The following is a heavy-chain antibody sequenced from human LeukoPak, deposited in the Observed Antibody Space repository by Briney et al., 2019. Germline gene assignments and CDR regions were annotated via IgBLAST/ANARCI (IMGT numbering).Heavy chain of an antibody. J-gene: IGHJ4*02. CDR1: GFTLSSNY. V-gene: IGHV3-53*01. CDR3: ARAIWGYCSGGSCYGYYFDY. D-gene: IGHD2-15*01. Sequence: GGSLRLFCAASGFTLSSNYMSWVRQAPGKGLEWVSVIYSGGSTYYADSVKGRLTISRDNSKNTLYLQMNSLRAEDTAVYYCARAIWGYCSGGSCYGYYFDYWGQGTLVTVSS. CDR2: IYSGGST.